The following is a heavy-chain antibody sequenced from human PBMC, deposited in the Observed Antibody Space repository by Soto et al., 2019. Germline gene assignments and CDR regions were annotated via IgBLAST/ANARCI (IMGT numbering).Heavy chain of an antibody. J-gene: IGHJ6*02. CDR3: AKAPLSPTVVTLLGRPYYYGMDV. V-gene: IGHV3-23*01. CDR1: GFTFSSYA. CDR2: ISGSGGST. D-gene: IGHD4-17*01. Sequence: EVQLLESGGGLVQPGGSLRLSCAASGFTFSSYAMSWVRQAPGKGLEWVSAISGSGGSTYYADSVKGRFTISRDNSKNTLYLQMNSLRAEDTAVYYCAKAPLSPTVVTLLGRPYYYGMDVWGQGTTVTVSS.